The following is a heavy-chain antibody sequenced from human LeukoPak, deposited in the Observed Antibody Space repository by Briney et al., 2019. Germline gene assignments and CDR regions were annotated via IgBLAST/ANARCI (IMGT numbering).Heavy chain of an antibody. V-gene: IGHV4-34*01. D-gene: IGHD6-19*01. CDR3: ARDQLFIAVAGIYGMDV. CDR1: GGSFSGYY. CDR2: INHSGST. J-gene: IGHJ6*02. Sequence: SETLSLTCAVYGGSFSGYYWSWIRQPPGKGLEWIGEINHSGSTNYNPSLKSRVTISADTSKNQFSLKLSSVTAADTAVYYCARDQLFIAVAGIYGMDVWGQGTTVTVSS.